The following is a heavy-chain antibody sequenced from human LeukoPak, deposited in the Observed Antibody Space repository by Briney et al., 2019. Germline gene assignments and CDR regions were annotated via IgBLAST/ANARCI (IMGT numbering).Heavy chain of an antibody. CDR3: ARARYSYGQYYFDY. CDR1: GGSFSGYY. D-gene: IGHD5-18*01. V-gene: IGHV4-34*01. CDR2: INHSGST. Sequence: SETLSPTCAVYGGSFSGYYWSWIRQPPGKGLEWIGEINHSGSTNYNPSLKSRVTISVDTSKNQFSLKLSSVTAADTAVYYCARARYSYGQYYFDYWGQGTLVTVSS. J-gene: IGHJ4*02.